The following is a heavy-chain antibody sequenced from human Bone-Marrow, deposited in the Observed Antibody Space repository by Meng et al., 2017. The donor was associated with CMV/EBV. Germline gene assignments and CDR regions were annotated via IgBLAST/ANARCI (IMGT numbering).Heavy chain of an antibody. Sequence: GSLRLSCTVSGGSVSSGSYYWSWIRQPPGKGLEWIGYIYYSGSTNYNPSPKSRVTISVDTSKNQFSLKLSSVTAADTAVYYCARAWYYDFWSGRNWFDPWGQGPLVTVSS. CDR3: ARAWYYDFWSGRNWFDP. J-gene: IGHJ5*02. D-gene: IGHD3-3*01. CDR2: IYYSGST. CDR1: GGSVSSGSYY. V-gene: IGHV4-61*01.